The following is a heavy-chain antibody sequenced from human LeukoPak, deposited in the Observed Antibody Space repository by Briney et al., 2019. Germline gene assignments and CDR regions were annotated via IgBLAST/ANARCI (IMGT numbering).Heavy chain of an antibody. CDR2: ISGSGGST. V-gene: IGHV3-23*01. D-gene: IGHD3-22*01. CDR1: GFTFSSYA. CDR3: AKGHGDASGYYYFDY. J-gene: IGHJ4*02. Sequence: GGSLRLSCAASGFTFSSYAMSWVRQAPGKGLEWVSAISGSGGSTYYADSVKGRFTISRDNSKNTLYLQMNSLRAEDTAVYYCAKGHGDASGYYYFDYWGQGTLVTVSS.